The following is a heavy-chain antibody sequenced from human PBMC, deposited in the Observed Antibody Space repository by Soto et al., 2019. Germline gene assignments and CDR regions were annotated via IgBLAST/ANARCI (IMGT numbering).Heavy chain of an antibody. V-gene: IGHV4-4*02. CDR1: GGSISSSNW. CDR2: IYHSGST. Sequence: SETLSLTCAVSGGSISSSNWWSWVRQPPGKGLEWIGEIYHSGSTNYNPSLKSRVTISVDKSKNQFSLKLSSVTAADTAVYYCASQQLKENEYYYYGMDVWGQGTTVTVSS. J-gene: IGHJ6*02. D-gene: IGHD6-13*01. CDR3: ASQQLKENEYYYYGMDV.